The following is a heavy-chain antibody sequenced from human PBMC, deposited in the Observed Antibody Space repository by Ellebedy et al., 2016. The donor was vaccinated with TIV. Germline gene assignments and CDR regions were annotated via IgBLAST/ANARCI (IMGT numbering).Heavy chain of an antibody. Sequence: GGSLRLSCAASGFTFSSYWMSWVRQAPGKGLEWVSSISSSSSYIYYADSVKGRFTISRDNAKNSLYLQMNSLRAEDTAVYYCARDTRAVAAPFDYWGQGTLVTVSS. J-gene: IGHJ4*02. D-gene: IGHD2-15*01. CDR3: ARDTRAVAAPFDY. CDR1: GFTFSSYW. V-gene: IGHV3-21*01. CDR2: ISSSSSYI.